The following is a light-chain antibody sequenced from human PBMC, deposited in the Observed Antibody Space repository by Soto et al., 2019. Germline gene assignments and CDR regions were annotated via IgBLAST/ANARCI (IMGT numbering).Light chain of an antibody. CDR2: AAS. J-gene: IGKJ1*01. CDR1: QSVISDY. Sequence: EIVLTQSPGTLSLSPGERATLSCRASQSVISDYLAWYQQKPGQAPRLLIYAASSRATGIPDRFSGSGSGTDFTLTISRLEPEDFAVYYCQHYSRSPTWTFGQGTKVEIK. V-gene: IGKV3-20*01. CDR3: QHYSRSPTWT.